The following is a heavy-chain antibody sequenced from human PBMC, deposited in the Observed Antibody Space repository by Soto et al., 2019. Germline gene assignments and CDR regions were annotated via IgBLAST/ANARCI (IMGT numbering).Heavy chain of an antibody. CDR2: IGTAGDT. D-gene: IGHD3-9*01. J-gene: IGHJ4*02. CDR3: ARASPRGRYFDWLIFPLGH. CDR1: GFTFSSYD. Sequence: GGSLRLSCAASGFTFSSYDMHWVRQATGKGLEWVSAIGTAGDTYYPGSVKGRFTISRENAKNTLYLQMNSLRAEDTALYFCARASPRGRYFDWLIFPLGHWGQGTLVTVSS. V-gene: IGHV3-13*01.